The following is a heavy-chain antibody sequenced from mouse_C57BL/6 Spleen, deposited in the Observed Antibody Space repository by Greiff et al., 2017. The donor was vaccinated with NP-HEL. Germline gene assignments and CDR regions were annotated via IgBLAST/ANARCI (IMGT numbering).Heavy chain of an antibody. D-gene: IGHD2-2*01. CDR3: ARRRGYGYVYFDY. J-gene: IGHJ2*01. CDR2: IDPSDSYT. Sequence: QVQLQQSGAELVMPGASVKLSCKASGYTFTSYWMHWVKQRPGQGLEWIGEIDPSDSYTNYNQKFKGKSTLTVDKSSSTAYMQLSSLTSEDSAVYYCARRRGYGYVYFDYWGQGTTLTVSS. V-gene: IGHV1-69*01. CDR1: GYTFTSYW.